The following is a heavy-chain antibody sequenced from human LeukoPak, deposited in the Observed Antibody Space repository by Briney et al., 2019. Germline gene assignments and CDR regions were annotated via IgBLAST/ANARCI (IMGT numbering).Heavy chain of an antibody. D-gene: IGHD3-3*01. CDR2: IKQDRSEK. J-gene: IGHJ4*02. CDR1: GFTLTNYW. CDR3: ARLREIPVFGVVTKSTSYFDY. Sequence: GGSLRLSCAASGFTLTNYWMSWVRQAPGKGLELVANIKQDRSEKYYVDSAKGRFTISRDNAKNSLYLQMNSLRAEDTAVYYCARLREIPVFGVVTKSTSYFDYWGQGTLVTVSS. V-gene: IGHV3-7*02.